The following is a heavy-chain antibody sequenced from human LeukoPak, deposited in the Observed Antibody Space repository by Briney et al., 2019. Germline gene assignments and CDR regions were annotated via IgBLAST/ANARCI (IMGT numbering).Heavy chain of an antibody. Sequence: SETLSLTCAVYGGSFSGYYWSWIRQPPGKGLEWIGAINHSGSTNYNPSLKSRVTISVDTSKNQFSLKLSSVTAADTAVYYCARRRDRFPVAAAGTIDYWGQGTLVTVSS. CDR3: ARRRDRFPVAAAGTIDY. CDR2: INHSGST. V-gene: IGHV4-34*01. CDR1: GGSFSGYY. D-gene: IGHD6-13*01. J-gene: IGHJ4*02.